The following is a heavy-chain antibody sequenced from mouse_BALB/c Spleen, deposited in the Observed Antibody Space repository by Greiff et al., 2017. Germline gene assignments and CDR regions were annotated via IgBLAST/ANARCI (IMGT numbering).Heavy chain of an antibody. CDR1: GYSITSGYY. J-gene: IGHJ3*01. D-gene: IGHD2-4*01. Sequence: VQLKESGPGLVKPSQSLSLTCSVTGYSITSGYYWNWIRQFPGNKLEWMGYISYDGSNNYNPSLKNRISITRDTSKNQFFLKLNSVTTEDTATYYCATLIYYDYDRFAYWGQGTLGTVSA. CDR3: ATLIYYDYDRFAY. CDR2: ISYDGSN. V-gene: IGHV3-6*02.